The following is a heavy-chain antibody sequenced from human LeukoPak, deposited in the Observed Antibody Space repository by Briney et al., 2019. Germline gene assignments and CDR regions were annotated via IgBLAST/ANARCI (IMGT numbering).Heavy chain of an antibody. CDR1: GFTFSSYG. Sequence: PGRSLRLSCAASGFTFSSYGMHWVRQAPGKGLEWVAVISYDGSNKYYVDSVKGRFTISRDNSKNTLYLQMNSLRAEDTAVYYCAKARCSSTSCNEAYYFDYWGQGTLVTVSS. CDR2: ISYDGSNK. D-gene: IGHD2-2*01. V-gene: IGHV3-30*18. CDR3: AKARCSSTSCNEAYYFDY. J-gene: IGHJ4*02.